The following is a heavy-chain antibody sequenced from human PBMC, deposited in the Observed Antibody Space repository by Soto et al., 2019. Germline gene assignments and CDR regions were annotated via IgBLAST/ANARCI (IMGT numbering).Heavy chain of an antibody. CDR2: ISPFNGNT. J-gene: IGHJ6*02. CDR1: GYPFTHYG. CDR3: ARDQSFDRSYYYGIDF. D-gene: IGHD3-22*01. Sequence: QVQLVQSGAEVKKPEASVKVSCKSSGYPFTHYGITWIRQAPGQGLEWMGWISPFNGNTNYGQTLQGRVTLTTDTSTSTVYMELRSLRSDDTAVYYCARDQSFDRSYYYGIDFWGQGTTVTVSS. V-gene: IGHV1-18*01.